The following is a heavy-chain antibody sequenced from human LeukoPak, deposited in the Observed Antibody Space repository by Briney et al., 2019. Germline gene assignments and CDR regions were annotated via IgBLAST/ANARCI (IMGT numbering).Heavy chain of an antibody. Sequence: ASVKVSSKASGYTFTSYDINWVRQAPGQGLEWMGWMNPNSGNTAYAQKFQGRVTITRNTSISTAYMELSSLRSEDTAIYYCAREDYYDSGSSDYWGQGTLVTVSS. CDR2: MNPNSGNT. J-gene: IGHJ4*02. CDR1: GYTFTSYD. CDR3: AREDYYDSGSSDY. V-gene: IGHV1-8*03. D-gene: IGHD3-22*01.